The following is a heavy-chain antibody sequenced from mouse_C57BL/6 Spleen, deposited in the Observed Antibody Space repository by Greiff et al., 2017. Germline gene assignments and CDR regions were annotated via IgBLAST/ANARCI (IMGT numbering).Heavy chain of an antibody. CDR2: IDPSDSYT. Sequence: VKLVESGAELVKPGASVKLSCKASGYTFTSYWMQWVKQRPGQGLEWIGEIDPSDSYTNYNQKFKGKATLTVDTSSSTAYMQLSSLTSEDSAVYYCARRGAVAYYFDYWGQGTTLTVSS. D-gene: IGHD1-1*01. J-gene: IGHJ2*01. CDR3: ARRGAVAYYFDY. CDR1: GYTFTSYW. V-gene: IGHV1-50*01.